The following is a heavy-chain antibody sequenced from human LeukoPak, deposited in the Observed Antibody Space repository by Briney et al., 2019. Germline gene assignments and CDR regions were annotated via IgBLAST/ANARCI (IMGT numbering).Heavy chain of an antibody. CDR1: GFTFSDYA. CDR2: ISSNGGSI. J-gene: IGHJ4*02. Sequence: GGSLRLSCAASGFTFSDYAMHWVRQAPGKELEYVSAISSNGGSIHYANSVKGRFTISRDNSKNTLYLQMNSLRREDTAVYYCAKSIAVAGVGGGRIFDYWGQGTLVTVSS. D-gene: IGHD6-19*01. V-gene: IGHV3-64*01. CDR3: AKSIAVAGVGGGRIFDY.